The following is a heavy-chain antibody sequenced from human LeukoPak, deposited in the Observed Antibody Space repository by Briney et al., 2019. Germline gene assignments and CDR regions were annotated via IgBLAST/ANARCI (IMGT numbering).Heavy chain of an antibody. J-gene: IGHJ4*02. D-gene: IGHD1-1*01. CDR1: GYTFTTYY. V-gene: IGHV1-46*01. CDR3: ARHSLPGTTPFDL. CDR2: ISPSDGST. Sequence: GASVKVSCKASGYTFTTYYMHWVRQAPGQGPEWVGVISPSDGSTSYAQKFQGRVTMTRDTSTSTVYMDLSSLRSDDTAVYSCARHSLPGTTPFDLWGQGTLVIVSS.